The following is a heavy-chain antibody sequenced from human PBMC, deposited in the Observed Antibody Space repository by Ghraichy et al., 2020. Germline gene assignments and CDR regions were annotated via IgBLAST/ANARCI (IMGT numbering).Heavy chain of an antibody. J-gene: IGHJ6*03. V-gene: IGHV2-5*02. Sequence: SGPTLVKPTETLTLTCTLSGFSLSTNGVGVGWIRQPPGKALEWLALIYWDDDKRYSPSLKSRLSITKDTSKNQVVLTLTNIDPVDTATYYCSLSCSSASCQPQGYSYDSYSYMDVWGKGTTVTVSS. D-gene: IGHD2-2*01. CDR1: GFSLSTNGVG. CDR2: IYWDDDK. CDR3: SLSCSSASCQPQGYSYDSYSYMDV.